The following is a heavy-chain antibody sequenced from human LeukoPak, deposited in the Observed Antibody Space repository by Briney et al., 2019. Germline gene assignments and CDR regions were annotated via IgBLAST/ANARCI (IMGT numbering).Heavy chain of an antibody. V-gene: IGHV6-1*01. CDR3: AREGALGIAAGLNYYYYYMDV. Sequence: SQTLSLTCAISGDSVSSNSAAWNWIRQSPSRGLEWLGRTYYRSKWYNDYAVSVKSRITINPDTSKNQFSLQLNSVTPEDTAVYYCAREGALGIAAGLNYYYYYMDVWGKGTTVTISS. J-gene: IGHJ6*03. CDR1: GDSVSSNSAA. CDR2: TYYRSKWYN. D-gene: IGHD6-13*01.